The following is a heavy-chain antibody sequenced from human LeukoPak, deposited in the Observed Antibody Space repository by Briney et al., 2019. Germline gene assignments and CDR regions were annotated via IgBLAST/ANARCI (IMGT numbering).Heavy chain of an antibody. J-gene: IGHJ4*02. CDR3: ARSYDYGDFPFDY. V-gene: IGHV3-53*05. Sequence: GGSLRLSCAASGFTVSSNYMSWVRQAPGKGLEWVSVIYSGGSTYYADSVKGRFTISRDNSKNTLYLQMNSLRAEDMAVYYCARSYDYGDFPFDYWGQGTLVTVSS. CDR2: IYSGGST. CDR1: GFTVSSNY. D-gene: IGHD4-17*01.